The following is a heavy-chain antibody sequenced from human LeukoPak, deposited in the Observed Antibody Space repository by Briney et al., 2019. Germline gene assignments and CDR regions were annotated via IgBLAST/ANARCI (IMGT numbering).Heavy chain of an antibody. D-gene: IGHD2-15*01. CDR1: GGSFSGYY. V-gene: IGHV4-34*01. Sequence: SETLSLTCAVYGGSFSGYYWSWIRQPPGKGLEWIGEINHSGSTNYNPSLKSRVTISVDTSKNQFSLKLSSVTAADTAVYYCARGTPPNHDVVAVAAVSFDYWGQGTLVTVSS. CDR2: INHSGST. J-gene: IGHJ4*02. CDR3: ARGTPPNHDVVAVAAVSFDY.